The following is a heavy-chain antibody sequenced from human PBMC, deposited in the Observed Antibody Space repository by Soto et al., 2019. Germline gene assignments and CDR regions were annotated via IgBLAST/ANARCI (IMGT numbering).Heavy chain of an antibody. CDR3: ARGIVGAPILWFDS. D-gene: IGHD1-26*01. V-gene: IGHV1-46*01. Sequence: QVQLVQSGAEVKKPGASVKVSCKASGYIFTNYYIYWVRQAPGQGLEYIGIINPGGGATDYAQKLQGRVTMTRHTSTSTVYMELSSLRYADTAVYYCARGIVGAPILWFDSWGQGTLVTVSS. CDR2: INPGGGAT. J-gene: IGHJ5*01. CDR1: GYIFTNYY.